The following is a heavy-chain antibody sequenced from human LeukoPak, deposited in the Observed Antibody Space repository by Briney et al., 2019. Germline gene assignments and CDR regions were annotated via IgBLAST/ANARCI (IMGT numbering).Heavy chain of an antibody. J-gene: IGHJ4*02. CDR2: INHSGST. Sequence: SETLSLTCAVYGGSFSGHYWSWIRQPPGKGLEWIGEINHSGSTNYNPSLESRVAISVDTSKNHFSLKLSSVTAADTAVYYCASGQYYDLWSGYYVDWGQGTLVTVSA. CDR3: ASGQYYDLWSGYYVD. V-gene: IGHV4-34*01. CDR1: GGSFSGHY. D-gene: IGHD3-3*01.